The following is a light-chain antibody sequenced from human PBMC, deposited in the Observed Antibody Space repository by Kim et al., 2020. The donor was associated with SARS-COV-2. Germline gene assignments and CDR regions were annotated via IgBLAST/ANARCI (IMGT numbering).Light chain of an antibody. CDR2: ATS. J-gene: IGKJ4*01. CDR1: QSVSTAY. CDR3: QQCQTTPLT. V-gene: IGKV3-20*01. Sequence: SHGERATCSCRASQSVSTAYLVWYQQKVGQAPRLLLYATSSRATGVPDRFSGSGSETEFSLTISGLEPDDFAVYYCQQCQTTPLTFGGGTKVDIK.